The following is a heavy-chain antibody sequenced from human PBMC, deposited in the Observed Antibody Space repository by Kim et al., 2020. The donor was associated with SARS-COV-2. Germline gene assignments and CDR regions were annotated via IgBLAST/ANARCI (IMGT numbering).Heavy chain of an antibody. CDR2: ISYDGSNK. J-gene: IGHJ3*02. CDR1: GFTFSSYT. CDR3: ARDRWADIVVVPAAIRGGTAFDI. D-gene: IGHD2-2*02. Sequence: GGSLRLSCAASGFTFSSYTMHWVRQAPGKGLEWVAVISYDGSNKYYADSVKGRFTISRDNSKNTLYLQMNSLRAEDTAVYYCARDRWADIVVVPAAIRGGTAFDIWGQGTMVTVSS. V-gene: IGHV3-30-3*01.